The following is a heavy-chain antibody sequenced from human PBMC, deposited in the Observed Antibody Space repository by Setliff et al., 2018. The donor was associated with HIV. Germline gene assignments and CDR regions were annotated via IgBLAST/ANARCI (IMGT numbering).Heavy chain of an antibody. D-gene: IGHD3-10*01. J-gene: IGHJ6*03. Sequence: SETLSLTCTVSGGSISSYYWSWIRQPAGKGLEWIGRIYPSGSTSYNPSLKSRVTMSVDTSKNQFSLKLTSVTAADTGVYFCARSVDFGGIWIQDYYYMDVWGKGTTVTVSS. CDR1: GGSISSYY. CDR3: ARSVDFGGIWIQDYYYMDV. V-gene: IGHV4-4*07. CDR2: IYPSGST.